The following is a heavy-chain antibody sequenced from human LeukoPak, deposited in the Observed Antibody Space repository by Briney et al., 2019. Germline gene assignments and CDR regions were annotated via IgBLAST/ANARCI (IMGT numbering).Heavy chain of an antibody. CDR1: GGSISSYY. D-gene: IGHD4-17*01. CDR3: ARGPTVYWFDP. V-gene: IGHV4-4*08. CDR2: IYTSGST. J-gene: IGHJ5*02. Sequence: SETLSLTCTVSGGSISSYYWSWIRQPPGKGLEWIGYIYTSGSTNYNPSLKSRVTISVDTSKNQFSLKLSSVTAADTAVYYCARGPTVYWFDPWGQGTLVTVSS.